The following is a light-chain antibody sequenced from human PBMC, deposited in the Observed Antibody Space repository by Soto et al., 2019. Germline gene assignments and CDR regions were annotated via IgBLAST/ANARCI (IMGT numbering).Light chain of an antibody. J-gene: IGLJ1*01. CDR3: CSDAGSSTYV. V-gene: IGLV2-23*01. Sequence: QSVLTQPASVSGSPGQSITISCTGASSDVGSYNLVSWYQQHPGKAPKLMIYEGSKRPSGVSNRFSGSKSGNTASLTISGLQAEDEADYYRCSDAGSSTYVFGTGTKVTVL. CDR2: EGS. CDR1: SSDVGSYNL.